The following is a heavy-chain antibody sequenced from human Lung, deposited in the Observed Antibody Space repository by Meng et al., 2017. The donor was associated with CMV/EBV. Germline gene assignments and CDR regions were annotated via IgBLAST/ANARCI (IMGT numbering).Heavy chain of an antibody. V-gene: IGHV4-31*02. J-gene: IGHJ5*02. CDR1: GGYY. CDR2: IYYSGST. Sequence: GGYYWSWIRQHPGKVLEWIGYIYYSGSTYYNPSLKSRVTISVDTSKNQFSLKLSSVTAADTAVYYCARSGRPYCSSTSCSSGWFDPWGQGTLVTVSS. CDR3: ARSGRPYCSSTSCSSGWFDP. D-gene: IGHD2-2*01.